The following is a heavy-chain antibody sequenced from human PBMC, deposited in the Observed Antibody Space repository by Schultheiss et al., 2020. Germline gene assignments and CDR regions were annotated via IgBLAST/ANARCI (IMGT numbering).Heavy chain of an antibody. CDR1: GFTFSSDG. V-gene: IGHV3-23*01. Sequence: WGSLRLSCAASGFTFSSDGMSWVRQAPGKGLEWVSAISGSGGSTYYADSVKGRFTISRDNSKNTLYLQMNSLRAEDTAVYYCAKDLDKVWGSYRSYFDYWGQGTLVTVSS. CDR3: AKDLDKVWGSYRSYFDY. CDR2: ISGSGGST. J-gene: IGHJ4*02. D-gene: IGHD3-16*02.